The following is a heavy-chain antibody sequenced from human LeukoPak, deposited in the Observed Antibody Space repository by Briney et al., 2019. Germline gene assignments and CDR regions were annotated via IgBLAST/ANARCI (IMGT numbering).Heavy chain of an antibody. Sequence: PGGSLRLSCAASGFTFSSYAMNWVRQAPGKGREWVSGMSSGGGYTYYAESVKGRFTISRDNSQNTLYLQMNSLRVEDTALYYCGKLATRRKVASYIDSWGQGTTVTVSS. CDR2: MSSGGGYT. J-gene: IGHJ4*02. V-gene: IGHV3-23*01. CDR3: GKLATRRKVASYIDS. CDR1: GFTFSSYA. D-gene: IGHD1-26*01.